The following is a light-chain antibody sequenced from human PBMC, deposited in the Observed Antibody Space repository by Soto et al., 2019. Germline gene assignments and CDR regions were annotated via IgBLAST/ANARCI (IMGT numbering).Light chain of an antibody. Sequence: EIVMTQSRATLSVSPGERATLSCRASQSVSSNLAWYQQKPGQAPRLLIYGASTRATGIPARFSGSGSETEFTLTISSLQSEDFAVYYCQQYNNWPQTFGQGTKVEIK. CDR2: GAS. V-gene: IGKV3-15*01. CDR3: QQYNNWPQT. CDR1: QSVSSN. J-gene: IGKJ1*01.